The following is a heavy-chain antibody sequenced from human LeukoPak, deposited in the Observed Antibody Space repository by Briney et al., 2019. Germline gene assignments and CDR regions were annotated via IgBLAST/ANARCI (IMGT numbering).Heavy chain of an antibody. CDR1: GFTFSDYS. Sequence: GGSLRLSCAASGFTFSDYSMNWVRQAPGKGLEWVSSISDDSNYIYYADSVKGRFTISRDNAKNSLYLQMNSLRAEDTAVYYCAMTRPYCSSTSCPRKADYYGMDVWGQGTTVTVSS. D-gene: IGHD2-2*01. J-gene: IGHJ6*02. CDR3: AMTRPYCSSTSCPRKADYYGMDV. CDR2: ISDDSNYI. V-gene: IGHV3-21*01.